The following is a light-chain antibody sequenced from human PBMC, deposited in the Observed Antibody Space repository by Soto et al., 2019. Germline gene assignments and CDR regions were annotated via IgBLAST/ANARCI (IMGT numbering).Light chain of an antibody. V-gene: IGKV1-39*01. CDR3: QESHRT. CDR2: AAS. J-gene: IGKJ2*01. CDR1: QSIGTY. Sequence: DAQMTQSPSSLSASVGDSVTITCRASQSIGTYLDWYQHKPGKAPKLLIYAASSLQSWVPSRFSGSGSGTDFTLIISSLQPEDFATYYCQESHRTFGQGTKLEIK.